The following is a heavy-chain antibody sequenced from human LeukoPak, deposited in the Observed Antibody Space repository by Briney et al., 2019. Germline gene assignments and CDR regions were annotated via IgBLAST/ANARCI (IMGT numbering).Heavy chain of an antibody. V-gene: IGHV1-18*01. CDR2: ISAHNANT. J-gene: IGHJ4*02. CDR3: ARDSAAGLTGEFDY. D-gene: IGHD6-13*01. Sequence: GASVKVSRKDSGYTLPSYGICWVRQAPGQGREWMEEISAHNANTNHAQELQGRGTMTTHTSTSTAYMELSSLRADNAAVSYCARDSAAGLTGEFDYSGQGTLVTVSS. CDR1: GYTLPSYG.